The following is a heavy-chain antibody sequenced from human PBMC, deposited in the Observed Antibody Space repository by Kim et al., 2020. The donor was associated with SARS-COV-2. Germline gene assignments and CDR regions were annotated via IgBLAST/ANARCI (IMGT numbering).Heavy chain of an antibody. V-gene: IGHV3-7*01. Sequence: GGSLRLSCTASGFMYSRYRMSWVRQAPGKGLEWVAQINQDGSEKYYIDSVRGRFTISRDNAKNSLYLEMNSLGTEDTAVYYCARDSSWNHLEAFFHFD. CDR2: INQDGSEK. CDR3: ARDSSWNHLEAFFHFD. D-gene: IGHD1-1*01. J-gene: IGHJ4*01. CDR1: GFMYSRYR.